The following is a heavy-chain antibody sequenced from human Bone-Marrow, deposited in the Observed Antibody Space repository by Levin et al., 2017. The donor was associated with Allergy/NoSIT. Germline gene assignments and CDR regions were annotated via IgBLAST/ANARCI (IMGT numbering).Heavy chain of an antibody. V-gene: IGHV3-64*01. D-gene: IGHD1-7*01. J-gene: IGHJ4*02. CDR3: ARAGTTVVPAANDY. Sequence: GGSLRLSCAASGFTFSSHSMHWVRQAPGKGLEYVASISSDGASTLYANSVKGRFTTSRDNSKNTLYLQMGSVRPEDMAVYYCARAGTTVVPAANDYWGQGTLVTVSS. CDR1: GFTFSSHS. CDR2: ISSDGAST.